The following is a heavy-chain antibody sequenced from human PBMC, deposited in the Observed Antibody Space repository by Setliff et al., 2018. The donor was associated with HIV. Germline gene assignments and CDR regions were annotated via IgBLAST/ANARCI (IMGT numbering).Heavy chain of an antibody. D-gene: IGHD3-10*01. J-gene: IGHJ6*02. V-gene: IGHV3-30-3*01. CDR2: ISYDGSKK. CDR1: GFTFSTYS. CDR3: ARSVIGYYYYGMDV. Sequence: GGSLRLSCAASGFTFSTYSMHWVRQAPGKGLEWVAIISYDGSKKYYADSVKGRFTISRDNSKNTLYLQMNSLRAEDTAVYYCARSVIGYYYYGMDVWGQGTLVTVSS.